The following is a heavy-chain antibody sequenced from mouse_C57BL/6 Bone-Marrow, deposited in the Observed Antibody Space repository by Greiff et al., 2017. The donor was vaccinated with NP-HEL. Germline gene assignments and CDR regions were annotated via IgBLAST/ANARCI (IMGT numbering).Heavy chain of an antibody. J-gene: IGHJ3*01. V-gene: IGHV1-31*01. CDR1: GYSFTGYY. CDR2: IYPYNGVS. D-gene: IGHD2-4*01. Sequence: VHVKQSGPELVKPGASVKISCKASGYSFTGYYMHWVKQSHGNILDWIGYIYPYNGVSSYNQKFKGKATLTVDKSSSTAYMELRSLTSEDSAVYYSAMVYYDSLAYWGQGTLVTVSA. CDR3: AMVYYDSLAY.